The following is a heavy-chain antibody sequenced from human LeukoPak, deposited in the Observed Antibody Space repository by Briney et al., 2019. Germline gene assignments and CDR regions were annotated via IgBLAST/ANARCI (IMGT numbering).Heavy chain of an antibody. CDR2: ISYDGSYK. D-gene: IGHD6-6*01. Sequence: PGRSLRLSCEVSGFTFSSYAMHWVRQAPGKGLEWVAVISYDGSYKYYADSVKGRFTISRDNSKNTLYLQMNSLRAEDTAVFYCAKAVHSSSSWQIDYWGQGTLVTVSS. J-gene: IGHJ4*02. V-gene: IGHV3-30*18. CDR1: GFTFSSYA. CDR3: AKAVHSSSSWQIDY.